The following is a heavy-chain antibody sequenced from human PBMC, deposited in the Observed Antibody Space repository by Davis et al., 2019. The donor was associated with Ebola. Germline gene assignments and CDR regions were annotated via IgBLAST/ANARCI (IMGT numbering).Heavy chain of an antibody. V-gene: IGHV3-33*01. CDR1: GFRFNTYG. Sequence: PGGSLRLSCAASGFRFNTYGMHWVRQAPGKGLEWLVVIWYDGSLQFSVDSMKGRFTISRDNSRNTLFLQMNSLRVEDTAVYYCARDPAIGKPLSTFDVWGQGTTVTVAS. CDR3: ARDPAIGKPLSTFDV. D-gene: IGHD1-14*01. CDR2: IWYDGSLQ. J-gene: IGHJ3*01.